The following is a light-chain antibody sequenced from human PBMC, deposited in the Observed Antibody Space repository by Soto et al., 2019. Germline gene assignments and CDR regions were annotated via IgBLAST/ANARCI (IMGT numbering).Light chain of an antibody. CDR1: QSVNNK. CDR2: GAS. Sequence: EIMMSLSLATLSVNPGERVTLSCRASQSVNNKVAWYQQKPGQAPRLLIFGASTRATGIPARFSGSGSVTEFTLTISSLQSEDFAVYYCQQYNNWPPITFGQRRLPEVK. V-gene: IGKV3-15*01. CDR3: QQYNNWPPIT. J-gene: IGKJ5*01.